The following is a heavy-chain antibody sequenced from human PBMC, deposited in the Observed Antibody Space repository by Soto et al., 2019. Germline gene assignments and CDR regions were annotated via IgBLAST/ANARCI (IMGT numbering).Heavy chain of an antibody. V-gene: IGHV4-39*01. CDR2: IYYSGST. J-gene: IGHJ3*02. CDR1: GGSISSSSYY. Sequence: QLQLQESGPGLVKPSETLSLTCTVSGGSISSSSYYWAWIRQPPGKGLEWIGSIYYSGSTYYNPSLKSRVTISVDTSKNQFSLKLSSVTAADTAVYYCARQPKDAFDIWGQGTMVTVSS. CDR3: ARQPKDAFDI.